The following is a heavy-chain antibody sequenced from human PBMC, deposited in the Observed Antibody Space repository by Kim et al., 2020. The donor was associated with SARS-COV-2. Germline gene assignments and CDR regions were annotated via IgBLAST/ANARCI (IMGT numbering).Heavy chain of an antibody. Sequence: GGSLRLSCAASGFTFSSYAMQWVRQAPGKGLEWVAVISNDGGKTYYADSVKGRFTISRDNSKNTLYLQMNSLRAEDTAVYYCVRTSYCSTVSCYICDYWGQGALVTVSS. J-gene: IGHJ4*02. CDR3: VRTSYCSTVSCYICDY. V-gene: IGHV3-30-3*01. CDR2: ISNDGGKT. D-gene: IGHD2-15*01. CDR1: GFTFSSYA.